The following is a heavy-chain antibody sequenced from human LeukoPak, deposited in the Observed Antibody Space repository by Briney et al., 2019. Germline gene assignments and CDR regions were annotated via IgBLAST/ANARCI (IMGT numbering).Heavy chain of an antibody. CDR3: ARDPPYDSSGYAFDY. CDR1: GYTFTSCY. V-gene: IGHV1-46*01. Sequence: GASVKVSCKASGYTFTSCYMHWVRQAPGQGLEWMGIINPSGGSTSYAQKFQGRVTMTRDTSTSTVYMELSSLRSEDTAVYYCARDPPYDSSGYAFDYWGQGTLVTVSS. CDR2: INPSGGST. J-gene: IGHJ4*02. D-gene: IGHD3-22*01.